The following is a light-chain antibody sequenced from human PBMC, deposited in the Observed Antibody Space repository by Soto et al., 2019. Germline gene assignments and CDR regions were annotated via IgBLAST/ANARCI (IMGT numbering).Light chain of an antibody. Sequence: DIQMTQSPCTLSASVGDRVTITCRASQTISTLLAWYQQRPGKAPNLLIYKASSLESGVPSRFSGSGSGTEFTLTISSLQPHDFATYFCQQYSTYPWTFGQGTKVEVK. CDR1: QTISTL. CDR3: QQYSTYPWT. CDR2: KAS. J-gene: IGKJ1*01. V-gene: IGKV1-5*03.